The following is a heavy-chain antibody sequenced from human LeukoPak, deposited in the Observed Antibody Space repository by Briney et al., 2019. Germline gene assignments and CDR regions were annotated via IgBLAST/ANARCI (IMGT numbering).Heavy chain of an antibody. V-gene: IGHV4-59*01. D-gene: IGHD5-24*01. CDR1: GGSISSYY. Sequence: PSETLSLTCTVSGGSISSYYWSWIRQPPGKGLEWIGYIHYSGSTNYNPSLKSRVTISVDTSKNQFSLKLSSVTAADTAVYYCARGGLHYYFDYWGQGTLVTVSS. CDR2: IHYSGST. J-gene: IGHJ4*02. CDR3: ARGGLHYYFDY.